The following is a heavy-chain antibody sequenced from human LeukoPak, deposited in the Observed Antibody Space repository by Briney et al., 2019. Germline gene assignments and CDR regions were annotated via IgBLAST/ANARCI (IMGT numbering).Heavy chain of an antibody. Sequence: ASVKVSCKASGYTFTGYYMHWVRQAPAQGLEWMGWINPNSGGTNYAQKFQGRVTMTRDTSISTAYMELSRLRSDDTAAYYCARGATVTTYHYYYMDVWGKGTTVTVSS. CDR2: INPNSGGT. D-gene: IGHD4-11*01. V-gene: IGHV1-2*02. J-gene: IGHJ6*03. CDR3: ARGATVTTYHYYYMDV. CDR1: GYTFTGYY.